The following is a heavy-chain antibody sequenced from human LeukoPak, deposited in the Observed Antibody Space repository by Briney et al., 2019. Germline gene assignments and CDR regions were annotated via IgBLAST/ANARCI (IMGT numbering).Heavy chain of an antibody. J-gene: IGHJ4*02. CDR2: ISGSGGST. CDR3: AKLRTTVTIFDY. CDR1: GFTFSSCA. V-gene: IGHV3-23*01. Sequence: GGSLRLACAASGFTFSSCAMSWVRQAPGKGLERVSAISGSGGSTYYADSVKGRFTISRDNSKNTLYLQMNSLRAEDTAVYYCAKLRTTVTIFDYWGQGTLVTVSS. D-gene: IGHD4-17*01.